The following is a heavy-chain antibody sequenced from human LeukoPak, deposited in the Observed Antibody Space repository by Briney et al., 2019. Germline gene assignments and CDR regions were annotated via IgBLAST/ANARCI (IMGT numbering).Heavy chain of an antibody. J-gene: IGHJ4*02. V-gene: IGHV3-7*04. CDR2: IKQDGSEK. CDR1: GFTFSSYW. D-gene: IGHD2-2*01. CDR3: ARVRALGTSCFDY. Sequence: GSPRLSCAASGFTFSSYWMSWVRQAPGKGLEWVANIKQDGSEKYYVDSVKGRFTISRDNAKNSLYLQMNSLRAEDTAVYYCARVRALGTSCFDYWGQGTLVTVSS.